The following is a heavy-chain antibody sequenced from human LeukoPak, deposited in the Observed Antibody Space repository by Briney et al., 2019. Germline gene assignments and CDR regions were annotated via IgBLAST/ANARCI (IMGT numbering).Heavy chain of an antibody. V-gene: IGHV3-48*04. Sequence: GGSLRLSCAASGFTFSGYSMNWVRQAPGKGLEWVSYVSGSGNTLYYADSVKGRFTISRDNAKNSLYLQMNSLRGEDTAFYHCAGEGDTVTNWFDPWGQGTLVTVSS. CDR3: AGEGDTVTNWFDP. J-gene: IGHJ5*02. D-gene: IGHD4-17*01. CDR1: GFTFSGYS. CDR2: VSGSGNTL.